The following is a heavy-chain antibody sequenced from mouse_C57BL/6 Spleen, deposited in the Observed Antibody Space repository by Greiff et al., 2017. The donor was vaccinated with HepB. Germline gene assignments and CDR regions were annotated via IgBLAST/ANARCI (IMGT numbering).Heavy chain of an antibody. Sequence: QVQLQQPGTELVKPGASVKLSCKASGYTFTSYWMHWVKQRPGQGLEWIGNINPSNGGTNYNEKLQSKATLTVDKSSSTAYMQLSSLTSEDSAVYYCASSYSNYDAMDYWGQGTSVTVSS. CDR3: ASSYSNYDAMDY. CDR1: GYTFTSYW. J-gene: IGHJ4*01. V-gene: IGHV1-53*01. CDR2: INPSNGGT. D-gene: IGHD2-5*01.